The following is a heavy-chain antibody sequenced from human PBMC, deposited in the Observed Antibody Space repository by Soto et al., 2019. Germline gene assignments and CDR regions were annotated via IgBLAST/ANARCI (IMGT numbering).Heavy chain of an antibody. J-gene: IGHJ4*02. CDR2: IYYGGTS. V-gene: IGHV4-59*01. CDR1: GASITNYY. D-gene: IGHD3-10*01. Sequence: QVQLHQSGPGLVKPSETLSLTCSVSGASITNYYWTWIRQSPGKGLEWLGYIYYGGTSNYNSSLKGRVTVSVDMSTNQFSLTLTSVTAADTAVYYCAMYYGHGQDYWGQGTLVTVSS. CDR3: AMYYGHGQDY.